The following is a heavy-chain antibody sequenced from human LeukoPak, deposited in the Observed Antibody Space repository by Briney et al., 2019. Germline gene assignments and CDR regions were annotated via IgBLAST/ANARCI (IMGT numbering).Heavy chain of an antibody. V-gene: IGHV3-74*01. CDR1: GFTFSTYW. Sequence: GGSLRLSCAASGFTFSTYWMHWVRHPPGKGLVWVSRINSDGSSTSYADSVKGRFTISRDNAKNTLYLQMNSLRAEDTAPSYCARDAPGNTALDYWGQGTLVTVPS. D-gene: IGHD5-18*01. J-gene: IGHJ4*02. CDR3: ARDAPGNTALDY. CDR2: INSDGSST.